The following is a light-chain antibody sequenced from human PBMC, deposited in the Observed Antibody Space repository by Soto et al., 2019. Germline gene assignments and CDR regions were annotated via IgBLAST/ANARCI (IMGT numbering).Light chain of an antibody. J-gene: IGLJ3*02. V-gene: IGLV2-14*03. CDR1: SSDVGGYNF. CDR3: SSYASSSTVV. CDR2: DVS. Sequence: QCALTQPASVSGSPGQSITISCTGTSSDVGGYNFVSWYQQHPGKAPKLMIYDVSSRPSGVSNRFSGSKSGNTASLTISGLQAEDEGDYYCSSYASSSTVVFGAGTKLTVL.